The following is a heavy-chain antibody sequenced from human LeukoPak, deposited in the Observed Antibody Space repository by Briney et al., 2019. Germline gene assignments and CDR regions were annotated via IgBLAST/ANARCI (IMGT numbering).Heavy chain of an antibody. CDR1: GYTFTSYA. J-gene: IGHJ6*02. CDR2: INTNTGNP. V-gene: IGHV7-4-1*02. Sequence: GASVKVSCKASGYTFTSYAMNWVRQAPGQGLEWMGWINTNTGNPTYAQGFTGRFVFSLDTSVSTAYLQISSLKAEDTAVYYCASQNGHSTPYYGMDVWGQGTTVTVSS. CDR3: ASQNGHSTPYYGMDV. D-gene: IGHD6-13*01.